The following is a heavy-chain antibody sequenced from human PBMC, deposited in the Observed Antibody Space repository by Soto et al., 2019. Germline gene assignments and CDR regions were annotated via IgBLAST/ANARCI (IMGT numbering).Heavy chain of an antibody. CDR2: INPNSGNT. Sequence: ASVKVSCKASGYTFTSYDINWVRQATGQGLEWMGWINPNSGNTGYAQKFQGRVTMTRNTSISTAYMELSSLRSEDTAVYYCARMRLVYAIPYYYYYMDVWGKGTTVTVSS. D-gene: IGHD2-8*01. CDR1: GYTFTSYD. J-gene: IGHJ6*03. V-gene: IGHV1-8*01. CDR3: ARMRLVYAIPYYYYYMDV.